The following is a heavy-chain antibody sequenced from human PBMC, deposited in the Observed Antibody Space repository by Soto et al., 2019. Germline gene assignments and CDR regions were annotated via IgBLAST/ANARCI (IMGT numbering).Heavy chain of an antibody. D-gene: IGHD3-22*01. J-gene: IGHJ4*02. CDR2: IKSKTDGGTT. CDR1: GFTFSNAW. V-gene: IGHV3-15*07. CDR3: TTDRGYYDSSGLSVY. Sequence: GGSLRLSCAASGFTFSNAWMNWIRQAPGKGLEWVGRIKSKTDGGTTDYAAPVKGRFTISRDDSKNTLYLQMNSLKTEDTAVYYCTTDRGYYDSSGLSVYWGQGTLVTVSS.